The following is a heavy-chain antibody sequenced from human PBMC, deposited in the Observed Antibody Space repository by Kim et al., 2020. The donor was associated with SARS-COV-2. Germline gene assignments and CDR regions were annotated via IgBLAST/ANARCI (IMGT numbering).Heavy chain of an antibody. CDR3: ARDEVGYFDY. D-gene: IGHD1-26*01. CDR2: NR. J-gene: IGHJ4*02. Sequence: NRDYAESVKGRFTIYRDNSKNTLYLQMNSLRAEDTAVYYCARDEVGYFDYWGQGTLVTVSS. V-gene: IGHV3-30*01.